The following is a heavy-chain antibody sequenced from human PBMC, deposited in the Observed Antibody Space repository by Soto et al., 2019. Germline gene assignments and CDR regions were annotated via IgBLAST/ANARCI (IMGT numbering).Heavy chain of an antibody. CDR1: GFTFSSYS. CDR3: ARDLHYHSSGYPPTLNSGYYYGMDV. D-gene: IGHD3-22*01. Sequence: TGGSLRLSCAASGFTFSSYSMNWVRQAPGKGLEWVSSISSSSSYIYYADSVKGRFTISRDNAKNSLYLQMNSLRAEDTAVYYCARDLHYHSSGYPPTLNSGYYYGMDVWGQGTTVTVSS. V-gene: IGHV3-21*01. J-gene: IGHJ6*02. CDR2: ISSSSSYI.